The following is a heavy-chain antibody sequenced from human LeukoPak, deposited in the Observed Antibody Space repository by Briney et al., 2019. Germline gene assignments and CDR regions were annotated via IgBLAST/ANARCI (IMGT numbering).Heavy chain of an antibody. J-gene: IGHJ4*02. D-gene: IGHD3-22*01. V-gene: IGHV5-10-1*01. CDR1: GYSFTSYW. CDR3: ARHTYYYDSSGPKPFDY. CDR2: IDPSGSYT. Sequence: GEPLKISCKGSGYSFTSYWISWVRQMPGKGLEWMGRIDPSGSYTNYSPSFQGHVTISADKSISTAYLQWSSLKASDTAMYYCARHTYYYDSSGPKPFDYWGQGTLVTVSS.